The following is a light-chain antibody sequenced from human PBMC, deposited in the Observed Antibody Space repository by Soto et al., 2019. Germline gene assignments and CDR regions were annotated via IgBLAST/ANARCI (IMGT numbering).Light chain of an antibody. CDR3: QQYNNWARRT. J-gene: IGKJ1*01. Sequence: EIVMTQSPATLSVSPGERATLSCRASQSVSSNLAWYQQKPGQAPRLLIYGASTRATGIPARFSGSGSGTEFTLTISSLQSEDFAVYYCQQYNNWARRTFGQGTKVEIK. CDR1: QSVSSN. V-gene: IGKV3-15*01. CDR2: GAS.